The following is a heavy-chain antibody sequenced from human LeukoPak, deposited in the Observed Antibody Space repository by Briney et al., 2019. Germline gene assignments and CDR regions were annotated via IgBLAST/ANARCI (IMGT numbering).Heavy chain of an antibody. J-gene: IGHJ3*02. CDR2: IYSGGST. Sequence: GGSLRLSCAASGFTVSSNYMSWVRQAPGKGLEWVSVIYSGGSTYYADSVKGRFTISRDNSKNTLYLQMNSLRAEDTAVYYCARDRGGFWSGWDAFDIWGQGTMVTVSS. D-gene: IGHD3-3*01. CDR1: GFTVSSNY. V-gene: IGHV3-53*01. CDR3: ARDRGGFWSGWDAFDI.